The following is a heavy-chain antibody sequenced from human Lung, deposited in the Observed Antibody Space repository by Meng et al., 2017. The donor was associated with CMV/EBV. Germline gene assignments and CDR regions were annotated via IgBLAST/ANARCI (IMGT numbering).Heavy chain of an antibody. CDR1: YY. Sequence: YYWTWIRQRPGKGLEWIEYIYYSGGTNYNPSLQSRVTISVDTSKNQFSLKLSSVTAANTAMYYCARSVGCSSTYCYTYTSSWHPDYWGQGTLVTVSS. D-gene: IGHD2-2*01. J-gene: IGHJ4*02. CDR3: ARSVGCSSTYCYTYTSSWHPDY. V-gene: IGHV4-31*02. CDR2: IYYSGGT.